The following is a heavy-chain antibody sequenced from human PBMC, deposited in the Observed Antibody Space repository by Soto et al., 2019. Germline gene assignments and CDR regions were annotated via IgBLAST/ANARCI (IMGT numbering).Heavy chain of an antibody. CDR3: AVVFYYYGSGSDS. Sequence: QVQLVQSGAEVKKPGASVKVPCKASGYNFTDYALHWVRQAPGQGLEWMGWINPDNSNTKYSQKFQGRVTMSSDTSANTAYMELRSLTSEDTAVYYCAVVFYYYGSGSDSWGQGTLVIASS. J-gene: IGHJ5*02. V-gene: IGHV1-3*01. CDR1: GYNFTDYA. CDR2: INPDNSNT. D-gene: IGHD3-10*01.